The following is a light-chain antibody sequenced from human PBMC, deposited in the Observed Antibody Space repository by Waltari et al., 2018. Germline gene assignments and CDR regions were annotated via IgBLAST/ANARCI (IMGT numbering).Light chain of an antibody. CDR2: EVS. Sequence: QSALTQPPSASGSPGQSATISCTGTSSDVGASNYVSWYQQHPGKAPKLMLYEVSTRPSGVPARFSGSKSGNTASLTVSGLQAEDEADYSCSSYVGSNIVVFGGGTKLTVL. V-gene: IGLV2-8*01. CDR1: SSDVGASNY. J-gene: IGLJ2*01. CDR3: SSYVGSNIVV.